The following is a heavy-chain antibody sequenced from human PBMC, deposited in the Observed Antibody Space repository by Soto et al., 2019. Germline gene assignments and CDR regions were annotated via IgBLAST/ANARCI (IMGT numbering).Heavy chain of an antibody. V-gene: IGHV1-69*12. CDR3: ARGDANEIVVITYYDMEV. Sequence: QVQLVQSGAEVKKPGSSVKVSCTASGGSLSNFGISWVRQAPGQGLEWMGAIIPVFGTPNYAQKFQDRVTFNADESTTTVYMEVRSVTSEDTAVYYGARGDANEIVVITYYDMEVWGQRNTVTVSS. J-gene: IGHJ6*01. CDR1: GGSLSNFG. CDR2: IIPVFGTP. D-gene: IGHD3-22*01.